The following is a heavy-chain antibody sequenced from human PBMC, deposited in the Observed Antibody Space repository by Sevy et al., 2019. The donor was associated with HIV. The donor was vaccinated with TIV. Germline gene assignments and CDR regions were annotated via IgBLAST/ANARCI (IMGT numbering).Heavy chain of an antibody. D-gene: IGHD3-10*02. CDR3: AREGLAPYVYGADV. J-gene: IGHJ6*02. CDR1: GFTFDHHA. CDR2: INWNSVSI. Sequence: GGSLRLSCAASGFTFDHHAMYWVRQAPGKGLEWVSGINWNSVSIGYADSAKGRFTISRDNAKNSLYLHLNSLRADDTALYYCAREGLAPYVYGADVWGQGTTVTVSS. V-gene: IGHV3-9*01.